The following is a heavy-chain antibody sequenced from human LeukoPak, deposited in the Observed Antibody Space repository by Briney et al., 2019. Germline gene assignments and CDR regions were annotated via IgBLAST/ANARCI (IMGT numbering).Heavy chain of an antibody. D-gene: IGHD6-25*01. CDR2: IIPIFGTP. CDR1: GGTFNSYA. V-gene: IGHV1-69*13. Sequence: EASVKVSCKASGGTFNSYAISWVRQAPGQGLEWMGGIIPIFGTPNYAQKFQGRVTITADESTSTAYMELSSLRSEDTAVYYCARALKRPNYFDYWGQGTLVTVSS. CDR3: ARALKRPNYFDY. J-gene: IGHJ4*02.